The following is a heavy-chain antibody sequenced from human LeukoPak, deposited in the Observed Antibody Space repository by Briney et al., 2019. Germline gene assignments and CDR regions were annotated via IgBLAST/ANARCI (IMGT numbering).Heavy chain of an antibody. D-gene: IGHD1-1*01. J-gene: IGHJ4*02. V-gene: IGHV3-21*04. CDR1: GFTFSSYS. Sequence: GGSLRLSCAASGFTFSSYSMNWVRQAPGKGLEWVSSISSSSSYIYYADSVKGRFTISRDNSKNTLYLQMNSLRVEDTAIYYCAKGQELDDGVFDSWGQGTLVTVSS. CDR2: ISSSSSYI. CDR3: AKGQELDDGVFDS.